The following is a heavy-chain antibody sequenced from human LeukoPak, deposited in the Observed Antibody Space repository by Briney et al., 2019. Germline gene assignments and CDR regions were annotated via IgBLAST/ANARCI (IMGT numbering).Heavy chain of an antibody. J-gene: IGHJ4*02. Sequence: GGSLRLSCAASGFTFSTYTMNWVRQAPGKGLEWVSSITGSSSYIYYADSMKGRFTISRDNAQNSLYLQMNSLRADDTAVYYWAKGSDFDYWGQGTLVTVSS. D-gene: IGHD1-26*01. V-gene: IGHV3-21*01. CDR1: GFTFSTYT. CDR3: AKGSDFDY. CDR2: ITGSSSYI.